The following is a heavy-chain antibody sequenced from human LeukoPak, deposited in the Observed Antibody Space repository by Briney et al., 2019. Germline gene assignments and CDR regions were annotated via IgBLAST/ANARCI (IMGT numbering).Heavy chain of an antibody. J-gene: IGHJ5*02. CDR1: GYTFTGYY. V-gene: IGHV1-2*02. D-gene: IGHD3-9*01. CDR3: ARVRRYFDWFNWFDP. CDR2: INPNSGGT. Sequence: ASVKVSCKASGYTFTGYYMHWVRQAPGQGLEWMGWINPNSGGTNYEQKFQGRVTMTRDTSIGTAYMELSRLRSDDTAVYYCARVRRYFDWFNWFDPWGQRTLVTVSS.